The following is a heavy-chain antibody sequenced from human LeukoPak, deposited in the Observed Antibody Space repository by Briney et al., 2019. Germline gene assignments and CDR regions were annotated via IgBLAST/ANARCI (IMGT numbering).Heavy chain of an antibody. J-gene: IGHJ6*03. CDR3: ARDRCSGGSCYSSEFGYYMDV. CDR2: IYSGGST. CDR1: GFTVSSNY. Sequence: GGSLSLSWSASGFTVSSNYMSWVRQAPGKGLEWVSVIYSGGSTYYADSVKGRFTISRDNSKNTLYLQMNSLRAEDTAAYYCARDRCSGGSCYSSEFGYYMDVWGKGTRSPSP. V-gene: IGHV3-66*02. D-gene: IGHD2-15*01.